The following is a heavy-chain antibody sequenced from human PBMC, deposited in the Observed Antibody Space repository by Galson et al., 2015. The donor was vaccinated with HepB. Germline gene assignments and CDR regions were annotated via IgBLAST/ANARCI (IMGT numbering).Heavy chain of an antibody. V-gene: IGHV2-70*01. CDR1: GFSLSTRGMC. Sequence: PALVKPTQTLTLTCTFSGFSLSTRGMCMSWIRQPPGKALEWLALIDWDDDKYYSTSLKTRLTISKDTSKNQVVLTMTNMDPVDTATYYCARTSYDSSGYCFDYWGQGTLVTVSS. CDR3: ARTSYDSSGYCFDY. J-gene: IGHJ4*02. CDR2: IDWDDDK. D-gene: IGHD3-22*01.